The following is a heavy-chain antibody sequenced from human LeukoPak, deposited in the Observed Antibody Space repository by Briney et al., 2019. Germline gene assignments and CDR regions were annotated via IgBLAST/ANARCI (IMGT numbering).Heavy chain of an antibody. Sequence: PGGSLRLSCAASGFTFSSYGMHWVRQAPGKGLEWVAFIRYDGSNKYYADSVKGRFTISRDNAKNTLYLQMNSLRAEDTAVFYCARAEFYYDRSGYYPRYYNYYYMDVWGKGTTVTVSS. CDR3: ARAEFYYDRSGYYPRYYNYYYMDV. CDR2: IRYDGSNK. CDR1: GFTFSSYG. D-gene: IGHD3-22*01. J-gene: IGHJ6*03. V-gene: IGHV3-30*02.